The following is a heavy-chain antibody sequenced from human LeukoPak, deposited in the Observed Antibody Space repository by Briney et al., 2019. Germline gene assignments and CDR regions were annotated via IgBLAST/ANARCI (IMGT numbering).Heavy chain of an antibody. J-gene: IGHJ2*01. Sequence: SETLSLTCTVSGGSISSSSYYWGWLRQPPGKGLEWIGSIYYSGSTYYNPSLKSRVTISVDTSKNQFSLKLSSVTAADTAVYYCARVVFWSGYYTWYFDLWGRGTLVTVSS. CDR3: ARVVFWSGYYTWYFDL. D-gene: IGHD3-3*01. V-gene: IGHV4-39*07. CDR1: GGSISSSSYY. CDR2: IYYSGST.